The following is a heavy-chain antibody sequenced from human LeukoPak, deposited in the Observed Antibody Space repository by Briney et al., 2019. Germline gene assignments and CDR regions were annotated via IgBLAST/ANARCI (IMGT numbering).Heavy chain of an antibody. CDR3: ARGGKIALAGTRSPQYFQH. Sequence: GGSLRLSCAASGFTFSSYGMHWVRQAPGKGLEWVTFIRYDGSNKYYADSVKGRFTISRDNSKNTLYLQMNSLRPEDTAVYYCARGGKIALAGTRSPQYFQHWGQGTLVTVSS. J-gene: IGHJ1*01. D-gene: IGHD6-19*01. CDR2: IRYDGSNK. V-gene: IGHV3-30*02. CDR1: GFTFSSYG.